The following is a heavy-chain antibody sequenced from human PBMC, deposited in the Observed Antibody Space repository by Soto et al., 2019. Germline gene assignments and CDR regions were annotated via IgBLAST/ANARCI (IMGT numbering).Heavy chain of an antibody. CDR3: ARDGGTRYCSGGSCFATLFQH. V-gene: IGHV3-33*01. CDR1: GFTFSSYG. CDR2: IWYDGSNK. Sequence: GGSLRLSCAASGFTFSSYGMHWVRQAPGKGLEWVAVIWYDGSNKYYADSVKGRFTISRDNSKNTLYLQMNSLRAEDTAVYYCARDGGTRYCSGGSCFATLFQHWGQGTLVTVSS. D-gene: IGHD2-15*01. J-gene: IGHJ1*01.